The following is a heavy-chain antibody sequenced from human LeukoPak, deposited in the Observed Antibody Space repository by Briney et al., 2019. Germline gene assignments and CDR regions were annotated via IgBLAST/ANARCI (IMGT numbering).Heavy chain of an antibody. Sequence: GGSLRLSCVASGFTFGKYWMSWVRQAPGKGLEWVSVIYSSGSTYYADSVKGRFTISRDNAKNTAYLQMNSLRAEDTAVYYCARVQGHPPNGLDIWGQGTMVTVSS. D-gene: IGHD2-8*01. CDR2: IYSSGST. CDR3: ARVQGHPPNGLDI. V-gene: IGHV3-66*01. CDR1: GFTFGKYW. J-gene: IGHJ3*02.